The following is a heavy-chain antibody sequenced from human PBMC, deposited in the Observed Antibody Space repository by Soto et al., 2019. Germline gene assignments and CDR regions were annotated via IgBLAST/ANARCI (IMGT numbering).Heavy chain of an antibody. CDR1: GYTFTSYY. CDR3: ARDQEPSTLYYDYYYMDV. Sequence: QVHLVQSGAEVKKPGASVTVSCKASGYTFTSYYIHWVRQAPGQGLEWRGIINPSGGSTSYAQKFQGRVTMTRDTSTSTVYMEVSGLRSEDTAVYYCARDQEPSTLYYDYYYMDVWGKGTTVTVSS. CDR2: INPSGGST. V-gene: IGHV1-46*03. J-gene: IGHJ6*03.